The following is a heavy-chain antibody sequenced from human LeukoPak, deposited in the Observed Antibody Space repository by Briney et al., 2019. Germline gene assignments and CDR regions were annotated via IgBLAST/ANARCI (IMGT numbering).Heavy chain of an antibody. CDR2: IYYSGST. V-gene: IGHV4-31*03. D-gene: IGHD2-21*01. J-gene: IGHJ4*02. CDR3: ARAPVAGPSLIDS. CDR1: GGSISSGGYY. Sequence: SETLSLTCTVSGGSISSGGYYWTWIRQHPGKGLEWIGYIYYSGSTYYNPSLKSRVTISVDTSKNQFSLKLSSVTAADTAVYYCARAPVAGPSLIDSWGQGTLVTVSS.